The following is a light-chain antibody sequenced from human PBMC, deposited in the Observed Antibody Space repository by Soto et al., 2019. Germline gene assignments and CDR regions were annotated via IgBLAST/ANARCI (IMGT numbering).Light chain of an antibody. Sequence: IQMTQFPSTRSSRLGDRVTITCRASQIISSWAWYQQKQGKAPNVLIYDASNFKSGVPSRFSGSVSGTEGIITISSLQKDDGSTYDCQQFNSYTWTFGQGTKVDIK. CDR1: QIISSW. V-gene: IGKV1-5*01. CDR2: DAS. J-gene: IGKJ1*01. CDR3: QQFNSYTWT.